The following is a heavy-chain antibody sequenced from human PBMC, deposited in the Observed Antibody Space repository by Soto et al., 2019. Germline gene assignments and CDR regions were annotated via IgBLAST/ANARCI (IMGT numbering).Heavy chain of an antibody. CDR2: IYYSGST. CDR3: ARGNTVTTFLGDY. CDR1: GGSISSGDYY. J-gene: IGHJ4*02. D-gene: IGHD4-17*01. Sequence: SETLSLTCTVSGGSISSGDYYWSWIRQPPGKGLEWIGYIYYSGSTYYNPSLKSRVTISVDTSKNQFSLKLSSVTAADTAVYYCARGNTVTTFLGDYWGQGTLVTVSS. V-gene: IGHV4-30-4*01.